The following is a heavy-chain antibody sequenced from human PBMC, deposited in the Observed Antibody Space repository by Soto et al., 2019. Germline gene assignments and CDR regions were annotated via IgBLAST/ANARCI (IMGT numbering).Heavy chain of an antibody. V-gene: IGHV1-58*01. CDR1: GFTFTSSA. CDR3: AADPNYDFWSGSYYYYGMDV. Sequence: ASVKVSCKASGFTFTSSAVQWVRQARGQRLEWIGWIVVGSGNTNYAQKFQERVTITRDMSTSTAYMELSSLRSEDTAVYYCAADPNYDFWSGSYYYYGMDVWGQGTTVTVSS. D-gene: IGHD3-3*01. J-gene: IGHJ6*02. CDR2: IVVGSGNT.